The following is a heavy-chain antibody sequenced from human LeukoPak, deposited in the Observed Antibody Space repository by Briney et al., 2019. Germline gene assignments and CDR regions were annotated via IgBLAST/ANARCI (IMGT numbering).Heavy chain of an antibody. J-gene: IGHJ4*02. Sequence: PVKVSCKASGGTFSSYAISWVRQAPGQGLEWMGGIIPIFGTANYAQKFQGRVTITADKSTSTAYMELSSLRSEDTAVYYCVGNTYYYGSGSHLDYWGQGTLVTVSS. CDR3: VGNTYYYGSGSHLDY. CDR2: IIPIFGTA. D-gene: IGHD3-10*01. CDR1: GGTFSSYA. V-gene: IGHV1-69*06.